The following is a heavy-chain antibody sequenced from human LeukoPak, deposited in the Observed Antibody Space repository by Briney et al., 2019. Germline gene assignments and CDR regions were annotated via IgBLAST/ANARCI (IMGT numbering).Heavy chain of an antibody. CDR3: ATWGDTTAEYFQR. Sequence: GGSLRLSCVVSGFTFNSCWMNWVRQAPGKGLEWVAHINPDGRDTYYVDSVKGRFTISRGNAQNSMYLQMNSLRVEDTAVYYCATWGDTTAEYFQRWGQGTLVTVSS. J-gene: IGHJ1*01. V-gene: IGHV3-7*01. D-gene: IGHD2-21*02. CDR2: INPDGRDT. CDR1: GFTFNSCW.